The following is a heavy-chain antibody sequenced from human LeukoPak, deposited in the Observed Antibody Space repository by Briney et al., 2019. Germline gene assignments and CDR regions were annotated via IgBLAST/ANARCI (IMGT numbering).Heavy chain of an antibody. D-gene: IGHD1-7*01. J-gene: IGHJ5*02. CDR1: GFTFSSYA. V-gene: IGHV3-23*01. Sequence: GSLRLSCAASGFTFSSYAMTWVRQAPGKGLEWVSAISANAYSTYYADSVKGRFTISRDNSKNTLYLQMNSLRAEDTAVYYCARTTPAFDPWGQGTLVTVSS. CDR2: ISANAYST. CDR3: ARTTPAFDP.